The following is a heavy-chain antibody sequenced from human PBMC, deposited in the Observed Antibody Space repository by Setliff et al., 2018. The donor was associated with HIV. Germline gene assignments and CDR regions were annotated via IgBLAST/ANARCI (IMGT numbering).Heavy chain of an antibody. CDR3: ARGSFIGDYYYFDY. V-gene: IGHV4-61*09. CDR1: GDSISSGSYY. CDR2: IHTTGST. Sequence: TSETLSLTCSVSGDSISSGSYYWSWIRLPAGKGLEWIGQIHTTGSTNYNPSLKSRVTISIDTSKNQFSLKLNSVTATDTAVYYCARGSFIGDYYYFDYWGQGTLVTVSS. J-gene: IGHJ4*02. D-gene: IGHD3-10*01.